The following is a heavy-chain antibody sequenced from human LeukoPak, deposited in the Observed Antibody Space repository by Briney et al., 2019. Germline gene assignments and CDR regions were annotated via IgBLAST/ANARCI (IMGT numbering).Heavy chain of an antibody. J-gene: IGHJ4*02. Sequence: ASVKVSCKASGGAFSSYAITWVRQAPGQGLEWMGGIIPIFDTANYAQKFQGRITITADKSTSTAYMELSSLRSEDTAVYYCARDYGAKRVFDYWGQGTLVTVSS. CDR2: IIPIFDTA. CDR3: ARDYGAKRVFDY. CDR1: GGAFSSYA. D-gene: IGHD4/OR15-4a*01. V-gene: IGHV1-69*06.